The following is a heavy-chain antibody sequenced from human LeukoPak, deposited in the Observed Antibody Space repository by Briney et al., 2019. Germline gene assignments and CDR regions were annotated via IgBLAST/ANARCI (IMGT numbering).Heavy chain of an antibody. D-gene: IGHD6-25*01. Sequence: PSGTLSLTCDVSGGSISTTNWWTWVRQPPGGGLEWIGEVHLNGRTHYSPSLKSRVTMSVDMSENHVSLQLTSVTAADSAVYYCAREGGFYRPLDYSGPGTLVIVSA. CDR1: GGSISTTNW. CDR2: VHLNGRT. J-gene: IGHJ4*02. V-gene: IGHV4-4*02. CDR3: AREGGFYRPLDY.